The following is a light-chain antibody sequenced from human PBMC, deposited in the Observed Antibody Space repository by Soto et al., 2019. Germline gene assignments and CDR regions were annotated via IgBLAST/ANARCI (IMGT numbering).Light chain of an antibody. V-gene: IGKV3-20*01. CDR1: QSISARL. Sequence: EIVLTQSPGTLSLSPGERATLSCRASQSISARLLAWYQQKPGQTPRLLIHGVSTRATGIPGRFSGSGSGTDFTLTISRLEPEDFAVYYCQQYDSSPPTFGQGTRVEIK. J-gene: IGKJ1*01. CDR3: QQYDSSPPT. CDR2: GVS.